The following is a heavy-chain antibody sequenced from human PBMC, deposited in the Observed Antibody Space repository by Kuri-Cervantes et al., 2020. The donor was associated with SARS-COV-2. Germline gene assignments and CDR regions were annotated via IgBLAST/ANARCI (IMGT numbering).Heavy chain of an antibody. CDR3: ARDQAIAARPPYYYYGMDV. Sequence: SVKVSCKASGGTFSSYAISWVRQAPGQGLEWMGGIIPIFGIANYAQKFQGRVTITADESTSTAYMELSSLRSEDTAVYYCARDQAIAARPPYYYYGMDVWGQGTTVTVSS. CDR2: IIPIFGIA. V-gene: IGHV1-69*13. CDR1: GGTFSSYA. D-gene: IGHD6-6*01. J-gene: IGHJ6*02.